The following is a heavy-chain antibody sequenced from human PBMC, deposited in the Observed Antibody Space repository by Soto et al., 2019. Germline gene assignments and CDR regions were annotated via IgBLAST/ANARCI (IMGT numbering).Heavy chain of an antibody. V-gene: IGHV1-46*01. CDR3: ARDRGQANFDY. CDR1: GYTFTIYY. CDR2: INPSGGST. Sequence: ASVKVSCKASGYTFTIYYMHWVLQAPGQGLEWMGIINPSGGSTSYAQKFQGRVTMTRDTSTSTVYMELSSLRSEDTAVYYCARDRGQANFDYWGQGTLVTVSS. J-gene: IGHJ4*02.